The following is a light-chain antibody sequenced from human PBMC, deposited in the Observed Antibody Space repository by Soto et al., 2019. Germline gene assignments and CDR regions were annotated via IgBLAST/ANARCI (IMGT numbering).Light chain of an antibody. CDR3: QQYGNSPIT. V-gene: IGKV3-20*01. CDR1: QSVRSN. J-gene: IGKJ5*01. CDR2: GTS. Sequence: EIPVTQSPATLSVSPGERATLSCRASQSVRSNLAWYQQKPGQAPRLVIYGTSSRATGIPDRFSGSGSGTDFTLTISRLEPEDFAVYYCQQYGNSPITFGQGTRLEI.